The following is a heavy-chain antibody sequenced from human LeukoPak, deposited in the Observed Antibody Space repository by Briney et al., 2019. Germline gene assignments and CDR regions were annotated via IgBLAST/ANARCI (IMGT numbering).Heavy chain of an antibody. Sequence: SETLSLTCTVSGGSISSYYWSWIRQPPGKGLEWIGYIYYSGSTNYNPSLKSRVTISVDTSKNQFSLKLSSVTAADTAVYYCARALKGYSSSNWFDPWGQGTLVTVSS. CDR2: IYYSGST. V-gene: IGHV4-59*01. D-gene: IGHD6-19*01. J-gene: IGHJ5*02. CDR1: GGSISSYY. CDR3: ARALKGYSSSNWFDP.